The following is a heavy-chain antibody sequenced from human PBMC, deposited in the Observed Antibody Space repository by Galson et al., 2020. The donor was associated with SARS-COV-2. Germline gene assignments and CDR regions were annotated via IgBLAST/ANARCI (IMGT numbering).Heavy chain of an antibody. CDR3: ARHNSSSSGWDLYYFDY. CDR2: IYYSGST. J-gene: IGHJ4*02. CDR1: GGSISSYY. Sequence: SETLSLTCTVSGGSISSYYWSWIRQPPGKGLEWIGYIYYSGSTNYNPSLKSRVTISVDTSKNQFSLKLSSVTAADTAMYYCARHNSSSSGWDLYYFDYWGQGTLVTVSS. D-gene: IGHD6-6*01. V-gene: IGHV4-59*01.